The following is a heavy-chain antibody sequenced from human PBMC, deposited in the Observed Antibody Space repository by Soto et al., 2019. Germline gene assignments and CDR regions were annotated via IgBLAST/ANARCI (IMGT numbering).Heavy chain of an antibody. V-gene: IGHV4-30-2*01. D-gene: IGHD6-6*01. CDR2: IYHSGST. CDR3: ARDPSSVSSSSFAFDI. CDR1: GGSISSGGYS. Sequence: SETLSLTCAVSGGSISSGGYSWSWIRQPPGKGLEWIGYIYHSGSTYYNPSLKSRVTISVDRSKNQFSLKRSSVTAADTAVYYCARDPSSVSSSSFAFDIWGQGTMVTVSS. J-gene: IGHJ3*02.